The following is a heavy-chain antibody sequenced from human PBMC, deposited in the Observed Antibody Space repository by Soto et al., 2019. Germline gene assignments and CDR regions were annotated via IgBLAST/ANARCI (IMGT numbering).Heavy chain of an antibody. CDR3: TTDRFIVVVPAANGY. V-gene: IGHV3-15*07. Sequence: GGSLRLSCAASGFTFSNAWMNWVRQAPGKGLEWVGRIKSKTDGGTTDYAAPVKGRFTISRDDSINTLYLQMNSLKTEDTAVYYCTTDRFIVVVPAANGYWGQGTLVTVSS. J-gene: IGHJ4*02. CDR1: GFTFSNAW. D-gene: IGHD2-2*01. CDR2: IKSKTDGGTT.